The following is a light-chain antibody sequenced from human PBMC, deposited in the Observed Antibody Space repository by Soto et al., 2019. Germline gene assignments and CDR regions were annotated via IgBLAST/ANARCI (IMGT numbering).Light chain of an antibody. V-gene: IGKV1-39*01. J-gene: IGKJ5*01. CDR3: QQYDSTSIT. CDR1: QSISGY. CDR2: AAS. Sequence: DIQMTQYPSSLSASVGDRVAITCRASQSISGYLNLYQQKPGRAPKLLISAASSLQTGVPSRFSGSGSGTDFTLTISSLQAEDVAVYYRQQYDSTSITFGQGTRLEIK.